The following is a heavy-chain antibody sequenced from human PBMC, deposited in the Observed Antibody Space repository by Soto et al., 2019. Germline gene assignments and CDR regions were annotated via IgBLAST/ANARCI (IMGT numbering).Heavy chain of an antibody. V-gene: IGHV3-30-3*01. CDR1: RFIFTSYP. CDR3: EGGGGSDWHSTCLVP. Sequence: GGSLSLSCAASRFIFTSYPMHWVRRAPAKGLEWLARTSYNGLNTYDADSVKGRFILSRDKSNNTLYPQMNSLRREDTATSCGEGGGGSDWHSTCLVPWGQRTLFTVSS. CDR2: TSYNGLNT. J-gene: IGHJ5*02. D-gene: IGHD6-19*01.